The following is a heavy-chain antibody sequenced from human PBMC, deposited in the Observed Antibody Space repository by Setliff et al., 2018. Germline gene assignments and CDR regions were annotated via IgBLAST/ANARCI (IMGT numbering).Heavy chain of an antibody. CDR1: GGSISSYF. V-gene: IGHV4-4*07. J-gene: IGHJ4*02. CDR3: ARSFSRREKFLLDY. CDR2: IYTNRTT. Sequence: PSETLSLTCTVSGGSISSYFWAWVRQPAGKGLEWIGRIYTNRTTNYNPSLKSRVTMSVDTSKNQFSLKVSSVTAADTAVYYCARSFSRREKFLLDYWGQGALVTVSS.